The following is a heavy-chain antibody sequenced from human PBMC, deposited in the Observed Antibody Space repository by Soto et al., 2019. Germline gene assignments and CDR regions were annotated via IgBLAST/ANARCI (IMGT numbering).Heavy chain of an antibody. CDR2: IYYSGST. D-gene: IGHD2-21*02. CDR1: GGSISSGGYY. J-gene: IGHJ5*02. Sequence: PSETLSLTCTVSGGSISSGGYYWSWIRQHPGKGLEWIGYIYYSGSTYYNPSLKSRVTISVDTSKNQFSLKLSSVTAADTAVCYCARGLRLTAFWFDPWGQGTLVTVSS. CDR3: ARGLRLTAFWFDP. V-gene: IGHV4-31*03.